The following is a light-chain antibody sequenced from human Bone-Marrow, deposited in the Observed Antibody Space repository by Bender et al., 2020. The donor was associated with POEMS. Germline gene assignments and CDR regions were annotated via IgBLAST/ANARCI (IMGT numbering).Light chain of an antibody. CDR2: EVS. V-gene: IGLV2-14*01. CDR1: SSDVGGYNY. CDR3: NSYTSSNTLV. J-gene: IGLJ3*02. Sequence: QSALTQPASVSGSPGQSITISCTGTSSDVGGYNYVSWYQQHPGKAPKLIIYEVSNRPSGLSNRFSGSKSGNTASLTISGLHVEDEADYYCNSYTSSNTLVFGGGTKLTVL.